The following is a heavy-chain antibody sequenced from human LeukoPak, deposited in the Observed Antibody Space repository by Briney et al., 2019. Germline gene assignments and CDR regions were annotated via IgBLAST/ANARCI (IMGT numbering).Heavy chain of an antibody. CDR1: GGSISSYY. D-gene: IGHD6-19*01. CDR2: IYYSGST. J-gene: IGHJ5*02. Sequence: PSETLSLTCTVSGGSISSYYWSWIRQPPGKRLEWIGYIYYSGSTNYNPSLKSRVTISVDTSKNQFSLKLSSVTGADTAVYYCARRRWTIAVAGSRWFDPWGQGTLVTVSS. V-gene: IGHV4-59*12. CDR3: ARRRWTIAVAGSRWFDP.